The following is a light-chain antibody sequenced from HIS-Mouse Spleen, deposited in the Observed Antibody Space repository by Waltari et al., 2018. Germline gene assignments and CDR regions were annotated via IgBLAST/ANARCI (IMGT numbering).Light chain of an antibody. Sequence: SYELTQPPSVSVSPGQTARITYYGDALPTKYDDWYQQKSGQAPVLVIYEDSKRPSGIPERFSGSSSGTMATLTISGAQVEDEADYYCYSTDSSGNHRVFGGGTKLTVL. CDR1: ALPTKY. CDR3: YSTDSSGNHRV. V-gene: IGLV3-10*01. J-gene: IGLJ2*01. CDR2: EDS.